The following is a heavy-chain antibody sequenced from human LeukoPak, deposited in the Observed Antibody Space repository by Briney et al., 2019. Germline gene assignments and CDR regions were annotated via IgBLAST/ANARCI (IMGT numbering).Heavy chain of an antibody. Sequence: ASVKVSCKASGYTFTSYGSSWVRQPPGQGLEWMGWISAYNGNTNYAQKLQGRVTMTTDTSTSTAYMELRSLRSDDTAVYYCARTLQLWLRSPFDYWGHGTLVTVSS. CDR1: GYTFTSYG. D-gene: IGHD5-18*01. CDR3: ARTLQLWLRSPFDY. CDR2: ISAYNGNT. J-gene: IGHJ4*01. V-gene: IGHV1-18*01.